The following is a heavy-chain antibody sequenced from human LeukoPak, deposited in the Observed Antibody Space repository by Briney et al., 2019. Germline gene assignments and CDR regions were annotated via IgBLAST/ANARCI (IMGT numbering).Heavy chain of an antibody. CDR1: GFTFSSYS. CDR2: ISSSSSYI. CDR3: ARDQLGVYDAFSGGSFDY. D-gene: IGHD7-27*01. J-gene: IGHJ4*02. Sequence: KPGGSLRLSCAASGFTFSSYSMNWVRQAPGKGLEWVSSISSSSSYIYYADSVKGRFTISRDNAKNSLYLQMNSLRAEDTAVYYCARDQLGVYDAFSGGSFDYWGQGTLVTVSS. V-gene: IGHV3-21*06.